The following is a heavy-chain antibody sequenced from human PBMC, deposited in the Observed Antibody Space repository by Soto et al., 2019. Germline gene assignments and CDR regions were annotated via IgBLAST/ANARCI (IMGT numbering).Heavy chain of an antibody. J-gene: IGHJ4*02. CDR3: EHGNYYGSGSFLIVDY. CDR2: IYWHDDM. D-gene: IGHD3-10*01. V-gene: IGHV2-5*01. CDR1: GFSLSPSGGA. Sequence: QITLKEPGPTLVQPTQTLTRTCTFPGFSLSPSGGAVGWIRQPPGTALEWFALIYWHDDMRYSPALKSRPTIPKDTSKKQVVLTTTNMDPLDTATYCCEHGNYYGSGSFLIVDYWGQGTLVTVSS.